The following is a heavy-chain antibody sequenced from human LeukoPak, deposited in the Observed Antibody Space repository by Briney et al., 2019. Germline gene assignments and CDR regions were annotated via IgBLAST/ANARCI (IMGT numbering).Heavy chain of an antibody. J-gene: IGHJ5*02. Sequence: ASVKVSCKASGYTFTGYYMHWARQAPGQGLEWMGRINPNSGGTNYAQKFQGRVTMTRDTSISTAYMELSRLRSDDTAVYYCARLRWGELSLGGYNWFDPWGQGTLVTVSS. CDR2: INPNSGGT. CDR3: ARLRWGELSLGGYNWFDP. D-gene: IGHD3-16*02. CDR1: GYTFTGYY. V-gene: IGHV1-2*06.